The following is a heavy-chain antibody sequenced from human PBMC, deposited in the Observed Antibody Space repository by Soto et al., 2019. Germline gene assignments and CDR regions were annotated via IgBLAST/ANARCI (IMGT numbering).Heavy chain of an antibody. CDR2: IYYSGST. Sequence: SETLSLTCTVSGGSISSGGYYWSWIRQHPGKGLEWIGYIYYSGSTYYNPSLKRRVTISVDTSKNQFSLKLSSVTAADTAVYYCARDVANWNYAGWFDPWGQGTLVTVSS. D-gene: IGHD1-7*01. CDR1: GGSISSGGYY. V-gene: IGHV4-31*03. J-gene: IGHJ5*02. CDR3: ARDVANWNYAGWFDP.